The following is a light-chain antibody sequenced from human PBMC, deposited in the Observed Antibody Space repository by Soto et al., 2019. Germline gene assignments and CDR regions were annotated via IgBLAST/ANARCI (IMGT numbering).Light chain of an antibody. V-gene: IGKV3-15*01. CDR1: QSVTTN. J-gene: IGKJ2*01. Sequence: EIVMTQSPATLSVSVGERVTLSCRASQSVTTNLAWYQQKRGQAPRPLISRASTRAAGVPARFSGSGSGTEFTLTISSLQSEDFAVYYCQQYNDWPPVYTFGQGTKVEIK. CDR3: QQYNDWPPVYT. CDR2: RAS.